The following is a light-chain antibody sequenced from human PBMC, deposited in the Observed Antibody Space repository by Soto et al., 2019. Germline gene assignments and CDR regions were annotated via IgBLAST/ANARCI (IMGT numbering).Light chain of an antibody. CDR3: GSYTSTDTPFV. CDR1: STDVGGYNY. Sequence: QSALAPPSSVSGSPGQSITISCTGTSTDVGGYNYVSWYQHHPGKGPKLIIYEVSNRPSGVSDRFSGSKSGNKASLIISNLEAEDESDYYCGSYTSTDTPFVFGTGTKVTVL. V-gene: IGLV2-14*01. J-gene: IGLJ1*01. CDR2: EVS.